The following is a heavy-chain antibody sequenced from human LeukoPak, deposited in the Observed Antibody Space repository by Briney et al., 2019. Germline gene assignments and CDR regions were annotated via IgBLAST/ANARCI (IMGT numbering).Heavy chain of an antibody. CDR3: ARSYYDILTGSHPIDY. Sequence: GRSLRLSCAASGFTFSSYAMHWVRQAPGKGLEWVAVISYDGSNKYYADSVKGRFTISRDNSKNTLYLQMNSLRAEDTAVYYCARSYYDILTGSHPIDYWGQGTLVTVSS. J-gene: IGHJ4*02. D-gene: IGHD3-9*01. CDR1: GFTFSSYA. CDR2: ISYDGSNK. V-gene: IGHV3-30-3*01.